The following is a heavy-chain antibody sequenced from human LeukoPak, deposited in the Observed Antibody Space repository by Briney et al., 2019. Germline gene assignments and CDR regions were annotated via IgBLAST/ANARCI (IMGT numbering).Heavy chain of an antibody. D-gene: IGHD3-10*01. CDR3: AREAGYGSGSQYYYYYMDV. V-gene: IGHV3-21*01. CDR1: GFTFSSYS. CDR2: ISSGSSYI. J-gene: IGHJ6*03. Sequence: PGGSLRLSCAASGFTFSSYSMNWVRQAPGKGLEWVSSISSGSSYIYYADSVKGRFTISRDNAKNSLYLQMNSLRAEDTAVYYCAREAGYGSGSQYYYYYMDVWGKGTTVTISS.